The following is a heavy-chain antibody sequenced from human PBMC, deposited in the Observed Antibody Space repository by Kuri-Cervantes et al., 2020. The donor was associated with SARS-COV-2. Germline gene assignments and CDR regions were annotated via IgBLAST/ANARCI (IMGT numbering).Heavy chain of an antibody. CDR2: ISGSGGST. Sequence: GESLKISCAASGFTFSSYEMNWVRQAPGKGLEWVSAISGSGGSTYYADSVKGRFTISRDNSKNSLYLQMNSLRAEDTAVYYCARGGRFLEWLYYYYYYMDVWGKGTTVTVSS. CDR3: ARGGRFLEWLYYYYYYMDV. J-gene: IGHJ6*03. CDR1: GFTFSSYE. D-gene: IGHD3-3*01. V-gene: IGHV3-23*01.